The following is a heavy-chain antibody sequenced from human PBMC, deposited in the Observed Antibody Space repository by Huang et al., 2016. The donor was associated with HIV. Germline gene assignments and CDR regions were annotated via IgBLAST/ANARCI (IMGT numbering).Heavy chain of an antibody. D-gene: IGHD3-10*01. CDR3: ARRFRVAATRKWFDP. CDR1: GESLGTYY. V-gene: IGHV4-34*01. Sequence: QVQLQQWGAGLLKPSETLALTCAVYGESLGTYYWAWIRRPPGKGLQWIGEVNDGGDINYNPSLERRVTISVDTSRNQVSLTLTSMTAADTATYYCARRFRVAATRKWFDPWGQGTLVIVSS. CDR2: VNDGGDI. J-gene: IGHJ5*02.